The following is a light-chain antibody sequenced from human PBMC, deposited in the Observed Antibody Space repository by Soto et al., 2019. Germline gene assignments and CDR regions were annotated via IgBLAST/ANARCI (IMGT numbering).Light chain of an antibody. CDR2: GAS. J-gene: IGKJ1*01. CDR1: QSVSSSY. Sequence: EIVLTQSPGTLSLSPGERATLSCRASQSVSSSYLAWYQQKPGQAPRLLIYGASSWATGIPDRFSGSGSGTDFTLTISRLEPEDFAVYYCQQYGSSPPTFGQGTNVEIK. V-gene: IGKV3-20*01. CDR3: QQYGSSPPT.